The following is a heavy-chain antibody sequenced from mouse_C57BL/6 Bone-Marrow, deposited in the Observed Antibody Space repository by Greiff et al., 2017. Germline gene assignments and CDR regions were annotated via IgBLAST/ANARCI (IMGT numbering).Heavy chain of an antibody. V-gene: IGHV14-4*01. CDR2: IDPENGDT. Sequence: VQLQQSGAELVRPGASVKLSCTASGFNIKDDYMHWVKQRPEQGLEWIGWIDPENGDTEYASKFQGKAPITADTSSNTAYLQLSSLTSEDTAVYYCTYYYGSSYYYAMDYWGQGTSVTVSS. J-gene: IGHJ4*01. CDR1: GFNIKDDY. D-gene: IGHD1-1*01. CDR3: TYYYGSSYYYAMDY.